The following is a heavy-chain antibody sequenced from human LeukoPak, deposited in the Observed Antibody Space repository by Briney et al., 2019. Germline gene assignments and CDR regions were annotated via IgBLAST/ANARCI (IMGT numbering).Heavy chain of an antibody. V-gene: IGHV3-21*01. Sequence: PGGSLRLSCAASGFTFSSYSMNWVRQAPGKGLEWVSSISSSSSYIYYADSVKGRFTISRDNAKNSLYLQMNSLRAEDTAVYYCAKDRGSGSYYYLDYWGQGTLVTVSS. D-gene: IGHD1-26*01. CDR3: AKDRGSGSYYYLDY. CDR1: GFTFSSYS. J-gene: IGHJ4*02. CDR2: ISSSSSYI.